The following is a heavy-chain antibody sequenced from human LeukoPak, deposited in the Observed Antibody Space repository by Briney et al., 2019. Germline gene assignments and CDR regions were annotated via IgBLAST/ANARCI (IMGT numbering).Heavy chain of an antibody. J-gene: IGHJ4*02. CDR2: IRSDGSNK. D-gene: IGHD2-21*02. CDR1: GFSFSSYG. Sequence: GGSLRLSCAGSGFSFSSYGMHWVRQAPGKGLEWMAFIRSDGSNKYYADSVKGRFTISRDNSKNTLYLQMNSLRAEDTAVYYCARDGWLLAFDYWGQGTLVTVSS. CDR3: ARDGWLLAFDY. V-gene: IGHV3-30*02.